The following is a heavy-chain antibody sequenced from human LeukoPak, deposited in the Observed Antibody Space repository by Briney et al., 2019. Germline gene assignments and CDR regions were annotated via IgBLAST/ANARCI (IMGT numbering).Heavy chain of an antibody. D-gene: IGHD3-22*01. CDR3: AKDGYDSGAYHTSHY. CDR1: GFTFSNYG. V-gene: IGHV3-23*01. CDR2: IIGSGGIT. Sequence: GRSPRLSCAAFGFTFSNYGMNWARPAPGKGLEWILGIIGSGGITYYADSVRGRFTISRENSKNTVYLQMNSLRAEDTAVYYCAKDGYDSGAYHTSHYWGQGTLVTVSS. J-gene: IGHJ4*02.